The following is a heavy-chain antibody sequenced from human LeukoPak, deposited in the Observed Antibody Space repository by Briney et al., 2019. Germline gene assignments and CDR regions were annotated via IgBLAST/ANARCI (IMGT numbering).Heavy chain of an antibody. Sequence: ASVKVSCKTSGYTFTTYHINWVRQATGQGLEWLGWVNPYSGDRGYAQKFQGRPSITSDTSISTAYMELGSLRSDDTAVYFCARTTSFTASGYDYWGQGTLVTVSS. D-gene: IGHD6-25*01. CDR2: VNPYSGDR. J-gene: IGHJ4*02. CDR3: ARTTSFTASGYDY. CDR1: GYTFTTYH. V-gene: IGHV1-8*03.